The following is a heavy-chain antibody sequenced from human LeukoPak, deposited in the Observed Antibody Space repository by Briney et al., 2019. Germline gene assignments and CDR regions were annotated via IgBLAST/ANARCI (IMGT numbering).Heavy chain of an antibody. V-gene: IGHV3-66*02. CDR3: ASGXXXXSGXYRAFDY. Sequence: GGSLRLSCAASGFSVRTKYMTWVRQAPGKGLEWVSVIYSGGTTYYADSVKGRFTISRDNSKNTLFLQMNSLRPDDTAAYYCASGXXXXSGXYRAFDYWGQGTPVTVSS. CDR1: GFSVRTKY. CDR2: IYSGGTT. J-gene: IGHJ4*02. D-gene: IGHD1-26*01.